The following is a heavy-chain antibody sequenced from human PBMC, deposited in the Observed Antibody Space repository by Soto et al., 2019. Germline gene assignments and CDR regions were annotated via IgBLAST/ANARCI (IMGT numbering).Heavy chain of an antibody. CDR1: GFTFSSYD. Sequence: PXGSLRLSVSASGFTFSSYDMHWVRQGPGKGLEWVSAIGTAGDTNYAGSVKGRFTISRENAKNSLYLQMNSLRAGDTAIYFCARAIGPTLFDYWGQGTLVTVSS. V-gene: IGHV3-13*04. CDR3: ARAIGPTLFDY. D-gene: IGHD3-22*01. J-gene: IGHJ4*02. CDR2: IGTAGDT.